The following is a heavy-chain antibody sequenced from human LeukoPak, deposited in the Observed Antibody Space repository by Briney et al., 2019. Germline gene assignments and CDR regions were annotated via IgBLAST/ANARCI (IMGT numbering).Heavy chain of an antibody. CDR1: GFTFNNYA. CDR2: ISGGGETI. D-gene: IGHD4-17*01. J-gene: IGHJ5*01. CDR3: ARDYADYVGCFFFDC. Sequence: GGSLRLSCAASGFTFNNYAMNWVRQAPGKGLEWVSSISGGGETIYYADSAKGRFTISRDNSQNTLYLQMNSLRAEDTAVYYCARDYADYVGCFFFDCWGQGTLVTVSS. V-gene: IGHV3-23*01.